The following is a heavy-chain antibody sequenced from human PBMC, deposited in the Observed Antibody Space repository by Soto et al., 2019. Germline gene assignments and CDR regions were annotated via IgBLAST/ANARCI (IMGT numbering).Heavy chain of an antibody. CDR1: GFTFSSYW. J-gene: IGHJ4*02. CDR3: VRGAPFDY. CDR2: ISSDGTST. V-gene: IGHV3-74*01. Sequence: EVQLMESGGGVVQPGGSLRLSCAASGFTFSSYWMHWVRQVPGKGLVWVSRISSDGTSTAYADSVKGRFTISRDNAKNALYLQMNSLRAEDTAVYSCVRGAPFDYWGQGTLVTVSS.